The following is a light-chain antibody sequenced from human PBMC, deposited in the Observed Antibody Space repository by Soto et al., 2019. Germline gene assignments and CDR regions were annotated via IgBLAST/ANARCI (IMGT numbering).Light chain of an antibody. CDR3: SSYTGSSTPV. CDR2: EVS. Sequence: QSALTQPASVSGSPGQSITISCTGTSSDVGGYNYVSWYQHHPGKAPKLMIYEVSNRPSGVSNRFSGSKSGNTASLTISGFLAEDEADYYCSSYTGSSTPVFGGGTKLTVL. CDR1: SSDVGGYNY. J-gene: IGLJ3*02. V-gene: IGLV2-14*01.